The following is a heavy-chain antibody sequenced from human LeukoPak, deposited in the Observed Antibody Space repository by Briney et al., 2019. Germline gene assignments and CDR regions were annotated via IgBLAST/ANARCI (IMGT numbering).Heavy chain of an antibody. V-gene: IGHV3-7*01. CDR3: ARGGCCSSTSCYNGRTDY. Sequence: GGSLRLSCAASGFTFSGYWMTWVRQAPGKGLEWVANMKQDGTEKYCVDSVKGRFTISRDNARNSLYLQMNNLRAEDTAVYYCARGGCCSSTSCYNGRTDYWGQGTLVTVSS. CDR1: GFTFSGYW. J-gene: IGHJ4*02. D-gene: IGHD2-2*02. CDR2: MKQDGTEK.